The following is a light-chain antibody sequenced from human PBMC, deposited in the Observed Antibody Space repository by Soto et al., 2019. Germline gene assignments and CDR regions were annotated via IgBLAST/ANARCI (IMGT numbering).Light chain of an antibody. CDR2: EGT. J-gene: IGLJ1*01. V-gene: IGLV2-23*01. CDR1: SSDVGSYNL. CDR3: CSYAGSSYV. Sequence: QSVLTQPASVSGSIGQSITISCTGTSSDVGSYNLVSWYQQHPGKAPKLMIYEGTKRPSGASNRFSGSKSGNTASLTISGLQAEDEADYYCCSYAGSSYVFGTGTKVTVL.